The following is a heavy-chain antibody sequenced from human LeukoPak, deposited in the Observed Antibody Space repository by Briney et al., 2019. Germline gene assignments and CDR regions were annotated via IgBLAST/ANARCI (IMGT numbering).Heavy chain of an antibody. CDR1: GGSISSYY. V-gene: IGHV4-59*01. Sequence: SETLSLTCTVSGGSISSYYWGWIRQPPGKGLEWSGYIYYSGSTNYNPSLKSRVTISVDTSKNQFSLKLSSVTAADTAVYYCARAHDVTAWAYFDYWGQGTLVTVSS. J-gene: IGHJ4*02. D-gene: IGHD1-26*01. CDR2: IYYSGST. CDR3: ARAHDVTAWAYFDY.